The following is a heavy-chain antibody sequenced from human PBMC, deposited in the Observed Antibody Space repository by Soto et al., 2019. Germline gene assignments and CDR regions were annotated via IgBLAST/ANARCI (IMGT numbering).Heavy chain of an antibody. D-gene: IGHD4-4*01. V-gene: IGHV4-61*01. J-gene: IGHJ5*02. CDR1: GGSVSSGSYY. CDR3: ARELQYLKWFDP. CDR2: IYYSGST. Sequence: QVQLQESGPGLVKPSETLSLTCTVSGGSVSSGSYYWSWIRQPPGKGLEWIGYIYYSGSTNYNPSLKRRVTISVDTSKNQFSLKLSSVTAADTAVYYCARELQYLKWFDPWGQGTLVTVSS.